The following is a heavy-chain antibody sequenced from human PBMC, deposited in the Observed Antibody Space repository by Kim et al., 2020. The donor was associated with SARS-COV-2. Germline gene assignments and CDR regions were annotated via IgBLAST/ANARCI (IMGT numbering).Heavy chain of an antibody. CDR2: VSYTGST. V-gene: IGHV4-30-4*08. D-gene: IGHD2-21*01. CDR3: ARVASAAWSYFDY. CDR1: GASISSGDYY. Sequence: SETLSLTCSVSGASISSGDYYLSWLRQPPGKGLEWIGYVSYTGSTYFNPSLQRPFTISLDASKTQFSLHLNSVTPTDTAMYFCARVASAAWSYFDYWGQGILVTVSS. J-gene: IGHJ4*02.